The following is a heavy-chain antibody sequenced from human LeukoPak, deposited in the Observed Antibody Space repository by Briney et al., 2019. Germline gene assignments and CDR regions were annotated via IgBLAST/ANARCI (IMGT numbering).Heavy chain of an antibody. CDR1: GFTFDDYA. V-gene: IGHV3-9*01. CDR3: AKDTVTTYFDY. D-gene: IGHD4-17*01. CDR2: ISWNSGSI. Sequence: PGRSLRLSCTASGFTFDDYAMHWVRRAPGKGLEWVSGISWNSGSIGYADSVKGRFTISRDNAKNSLYLQMNSLRAEDTALYYCAKDTVTTYFDYWGQGTLVTVSS. J-gene: IGHJ4*02.